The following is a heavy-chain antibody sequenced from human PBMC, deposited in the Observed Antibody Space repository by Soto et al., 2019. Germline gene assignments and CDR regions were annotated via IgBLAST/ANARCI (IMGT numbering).Heavy chain of an antibody. CDR2: SNPNSGGT. J-gene: IGHJ6*02. CDR1: GYTFTGYY. D-gene: IGHD1-7*01. V-gene: IGHV1-2*02. CDR3: ASSGTRGYYYYGMDV. Sequence: QVQLVQSGAEVKKPGASVKVSCKASGYTFTGYYMHWVRQAPGQGLEWMGWSNPNSGGTNYAQKFPGRVNMTRDTSISTAYMELSRLRSDDTDVYYCASSGTRGYYYYGMDVWGQGTTVTVSS.